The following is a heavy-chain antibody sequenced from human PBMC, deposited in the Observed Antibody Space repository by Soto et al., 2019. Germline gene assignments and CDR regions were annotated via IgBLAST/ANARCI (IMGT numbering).Heavy chain of an antibody. CDR2: IYYSGNT. J-gene: IGHJ4*02. Sequence: QLQLQESGPGLVKPSETLSLTCTVSGGSISSSSYYWVWVRQPPGKGLEWIGSIYYSGNTHYNPSLRSRVTISVDTSKNQFSLRLSSVTAADTAVYYCTRIYCSAAACYHFDSWGQGTLVTVSS. V-gene: IGHV4-39*01. CDR1: GGSISSSSYY. CDR3: TRIYCSAAACYHFDS. D-gene: IGHD2-15*01.